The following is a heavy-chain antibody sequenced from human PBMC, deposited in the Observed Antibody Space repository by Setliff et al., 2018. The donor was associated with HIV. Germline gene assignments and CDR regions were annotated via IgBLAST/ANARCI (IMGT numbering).Heavy chain of an antibody. V-gene: IGHV4-39*07. CDR3: ASELQGHSSSWQNY. D-gene: IGHD6-13*01. CDR1: AGSISSSNYY. J-gene: IGHJ4*02. CDR2: IYYSYSSGSA. Sequence: SETLSLTCTVSAGSISSSNYYWGWIRQPPGKGLEWIGSIYYSYSSGSAYYNPSLKSRVTISVDTSKNQFSLKLRSVTAADTAVYYCASELQGHSSSWQNYWGQGTLVTVSS.